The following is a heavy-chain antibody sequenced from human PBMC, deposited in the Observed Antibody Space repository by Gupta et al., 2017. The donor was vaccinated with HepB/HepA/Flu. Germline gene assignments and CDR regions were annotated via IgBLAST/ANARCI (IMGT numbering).Heavy chain of an antibody. CDR2: IRSNGGST. Sequence: EVQLVESGGGLVQPGGSLRLSCSASGFTFSSYAMHWVRQAPGKGLEYVSAIRSNGGSTYYADSVKGRFTISRDNSKNTLYLQMSSLRAEDTXVXDCGTEPFLAARPPSGLDYWGQGTLVTVSS. CDR3: GTEPFLAARPPSGLDY. J-gene: IGHJ4*02. CDR1: GFTFSSYA. V-gene: IGHV3-64D*06. D-gene: IGHD6-6*01.